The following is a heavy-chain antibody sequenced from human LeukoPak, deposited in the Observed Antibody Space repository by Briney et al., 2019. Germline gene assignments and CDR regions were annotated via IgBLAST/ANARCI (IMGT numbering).Heavy chain of an antibody. V-gene: IGHV1-46*01. CDR2: INTSGGST. J-gene: IGHJ4*02. D-gene: IGHD3-22*01. Sequence: GASVKVSCKASGYTFTSYYMHWVRQAPGQGLEWMGIINTSGGSTSYAQKFQGRVTMTRDTSTSTVYMELSSLRSEDTAVYYCARWGGYYDSSGTFDYWGQGTLVTVSS. CDR1: GYTFTSYY. CDR3: ARWGGYYDSSGTFDY.